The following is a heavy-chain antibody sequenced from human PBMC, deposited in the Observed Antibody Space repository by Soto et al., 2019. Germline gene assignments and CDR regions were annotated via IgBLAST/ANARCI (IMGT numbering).Heavy chain of an antibody. J-gene: IGHJ5*02. CDR2: DYYSGST. Sequence: QVQLQESGPGLVKPSETLSLTCTVSGGSISSYYWSWIRQPPGKGLEWIGYDYYSGSTNYNPSLRRRVTISVDTSKNHFSLMLSSVTAADTAVYYCARAKAPLYSSSWYWFDPWGQGTLVTVSS. CDR1: GGSISSYY. CDR3: ARAKAPLYSSSWYWFDP. V-gene: IGHV4-59*08. D-gene: IGHD6-13*01.